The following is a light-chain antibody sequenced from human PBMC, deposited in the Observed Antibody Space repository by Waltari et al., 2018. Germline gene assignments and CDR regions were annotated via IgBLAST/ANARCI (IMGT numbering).Light chain of an antibody. CDR1: SSNIGATYD. CDR2: GNN. V-gene: IGLV1-40*01. CDR3: QSYDSGLTASYV. J-gene: IGLJ1*01. Sequence: QSVLTQPPSVSGAPGQRVTISCTGSSSNIGATYDVPWYQQLPGTAPKHLIYGNNNRPSGVPDRFSGSKSGTSASLAITGLQAEDEADYYCQSYDSGLTASYVFGTGTKVTVL.